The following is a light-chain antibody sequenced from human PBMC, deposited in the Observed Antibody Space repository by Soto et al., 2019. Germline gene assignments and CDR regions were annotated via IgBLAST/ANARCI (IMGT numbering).Light chain of an antibody. CDR3: CSSGGSPTYV. CDR2: EGT. J-gene: IGLJ1*01. CDR1: NSDVESYNL. Sequence: QSVLTQPASVSGSPGQSITISCTGTNSDVESYNLVSWFRQHPGEAPKLIVYEGTKRPSGVSNRFSGSKSGNPASLTISGLQAEDEANYYCCSSGGSPTYVFGTGTKLTVL. V-gene: IGLV2-23*01.